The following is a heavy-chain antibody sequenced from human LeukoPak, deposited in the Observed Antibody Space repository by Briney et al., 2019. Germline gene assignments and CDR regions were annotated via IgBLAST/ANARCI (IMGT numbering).Heavy chain of an antibody. CDR1: GGSISSYY. J-gene: IGHJ5*02. V-gene: IGHV4-59*01. D-gene: IGHD2-2*02. CDR3: AREGCSSTSCYRNGFDP. CDR2: YSGST. Sequence: SETLSLTCTVSGGSISSYYWSWIRQSPGKGLEWIGYYSGSTNYNPSLKSRVTISVDTSKNQFSLKLSSVTAADTAVYYCAREGCSSTSCYRNGFDPWGQGTLVTVSS.